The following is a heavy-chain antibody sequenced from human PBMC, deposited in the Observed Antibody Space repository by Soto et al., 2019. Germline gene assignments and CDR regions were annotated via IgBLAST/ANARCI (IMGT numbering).Heavy chain of an antibody. J-gene: IGHJ5*02. CDR3: ARDRGYNWNYGWFDP. Sequence: QVQLVQSGAEVKKPGASVKVSCKASGYTFTSYGISWVRKAPGQGLEWMGRISGYNGNTNYAQKLQGRVTMTTDTATRTAYMELRSLRSDDTAVYCCARDRGYNWNYGWFDPLCQGILVTVSS. CDR1: GYTFTSYG. CDR2: ISGYNGNT. D-gene: IGHD1-7*01. V-gene: IGHV1-18*01.